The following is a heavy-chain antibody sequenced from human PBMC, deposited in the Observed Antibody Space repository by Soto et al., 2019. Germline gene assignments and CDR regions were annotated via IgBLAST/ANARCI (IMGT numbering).Heavy chain of an antibody. CDR1: GGTFNSYL. V-gene: IGHV1-69*06. CDR3: ARGLDQPPVGLYFDT. D-gene: IGHD2-2*01. Sequence: ASVKVSCKTSGGTFNSYLIDWVRQAPGQGLEWMGGIIPAFGTAKYAQKFQGRVTITADKSTTTAYMELRTLTSEDTAVYYCARGLDQPPVGLYFDTWGQGTLVTRLL. CDR2: IIPAFGTA. J-gene: IGHJ4*02.